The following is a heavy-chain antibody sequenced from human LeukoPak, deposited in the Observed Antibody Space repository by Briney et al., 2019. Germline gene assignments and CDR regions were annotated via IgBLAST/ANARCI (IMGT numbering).Heavy chain of an antibody. V-gene: IGHV3-21*01. CDR1: GFIFRSET. CDR2: ISGDGASI. J-gene: IGHJ5*01. CDR3: ARDPLAAFSAVATGWFDS. D-gene: IGHD2-15*01. Sequence: GGSLRLSCAASGFIFRSETMVWVRQAPGKGLEWVSSISGDGASISYADSMKGRVTVSRDNGENSVFLHMNSLRVEDTAVYFCARDPLAAFSAVATGWFDSWGQGTPVTVS.